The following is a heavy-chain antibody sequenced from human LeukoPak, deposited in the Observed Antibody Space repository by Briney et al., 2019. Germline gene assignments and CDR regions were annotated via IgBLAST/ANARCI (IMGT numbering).Heavy chain of an antibody. CDR2: ISSSGSSI. CDR1: GFNFNDYY. J-gene: IGHJ4*02. CDR3: ARDFSHEDDY. V-gene: IGHV3-11*01. Sequence: GGSLRLSCTASGFNFNDYYMSWIRQAPGKGLEWISYISSSGSSIDYADSVKGRFTISRDNAKNSLYLQMNSLRAEDTAVYYCARDFSHEDDYWGQGTLVTVSS. D-gene: IGHD2/OR15-2a*01.